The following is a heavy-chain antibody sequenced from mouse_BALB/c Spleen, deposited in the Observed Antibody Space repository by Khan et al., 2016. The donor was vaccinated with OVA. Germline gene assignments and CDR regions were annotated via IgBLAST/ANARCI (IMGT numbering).Heavy chain of an antibody. D-gene: IGHD2-1*01. CDR2: ISSGSSTI. J-gene: IGHJ1*01. CDR3: ARSGGNYHGDFDV. V-gene: IGHV5-17*02. CDR1: GFTFSSFG. Sequence: EVELVESGGGLVQPGGSRKLSCAASGFTFSSFGMHWVRQAPTKGLEWVAYISSGSSTIYYVDTVKGRFTISRDSPKNPLFLQMTSLRSEDTAMYYCARSGGNYHGDFDVWGAGTSVTVSS.